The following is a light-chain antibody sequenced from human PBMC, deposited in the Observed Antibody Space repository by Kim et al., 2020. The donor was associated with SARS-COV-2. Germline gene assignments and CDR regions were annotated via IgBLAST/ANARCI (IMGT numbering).Light chain of an antibody. V-gene: IGLV2-11*01. Sequence: VTISCTGTSSDIGGYNYVSWYQHHPGKAPKLIIYDVTKRPSGVPDRFSGSKSGNTASLTISGLQAEDETDYYCCSYAGSYVLVFGGGTQLTVL. J-gene: IGLJ2*01. CDR3: CSYAGSYVLV. CDR2: DVT. CDR1: SSDIGGYNY.